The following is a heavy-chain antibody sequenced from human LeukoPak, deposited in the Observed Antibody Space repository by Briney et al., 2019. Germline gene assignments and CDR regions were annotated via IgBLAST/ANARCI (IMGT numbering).Heavy chain of an antibody. J-gene: IGHJ5*02. CDR2: ISVYNGYT. D-gene: IGHD4-23*01. CDR1: GYTFTSYH. CDR3: ARDYGGNSGWFDP. Sequence: ASVKVSCKASGYTFTSYHINWVRQAPGQGLEWMGWISVYNGYTEFARKFQGRVTMTTDTSTRTTYMELRGLRSDDTAVYYCARDYGGNSGWFDPWGQGTLVTVSS. V-gene: IGHV1-18*01.